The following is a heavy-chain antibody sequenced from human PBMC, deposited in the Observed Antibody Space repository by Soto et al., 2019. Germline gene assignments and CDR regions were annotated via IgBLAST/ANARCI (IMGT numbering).Heavy chain of an antibody. D-gene: IGHD2-15*01. Sequence: GASVKVSCKASGYTFTGYYMHWVRQAPGQGLEWMGWINSNSGGTNYAQKFQGRVTMTRDTSISTAYMELSRLRSDDTAVYYCARAGYCSGGSCYSVWLDPWGQGTMATVYS. CDR1: GYTFTGYY. J-gene: IGHJ5*02. CDR3: ARAGYCSGGSCYSVWLDP. V-gene: IGHV1-2*02. CDR2: INSNSGGT.